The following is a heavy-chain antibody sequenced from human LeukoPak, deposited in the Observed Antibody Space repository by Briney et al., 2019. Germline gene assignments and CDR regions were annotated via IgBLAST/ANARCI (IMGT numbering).Heavy chain of an antibody. CDR2: ISWDGGST. Sequence: PGGSLRLSCAASGLTFDDYAMDWVRHAQGKGLEWVSLISWDGGSTYYADSVKGRFTISRDHSKHSLYLQINRLRAEDTPLSYCPKDSRRYSSGWLFDYWGQGTLGTVSS. J-gene: IGHJ4*02. D-gene: IGHD6-19*01. CDR3: PKDSRRYSSGWLFDY. V-gene: IGHV3-43D*04. CDR1: GLTFDDYA.